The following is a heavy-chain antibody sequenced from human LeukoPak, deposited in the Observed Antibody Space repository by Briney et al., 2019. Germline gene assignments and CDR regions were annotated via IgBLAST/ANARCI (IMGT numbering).Heavy chain of an antibody. V-gene: IGHV1-46*01. CDR2: INPSGGST. CDR1: GYTFTSYY. Sequence: GASVKVSCKASGYTFTSYYMHWVRQAPGQGLEWMGIINPSGGSTSYAQKFQGRVTMTRDMSTSTDYMELSSLRSEDTAVYYCARDTSSQIHTAMVYYMDVWGKGTTVTVSS. J-gene: IGHJ6*03. D-gene: IGHD5-18*01. CDR3: ARDTSSQIHTAMVYYMDV.